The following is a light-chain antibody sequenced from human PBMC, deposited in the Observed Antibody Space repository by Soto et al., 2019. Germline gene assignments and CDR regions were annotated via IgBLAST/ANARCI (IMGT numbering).Light chain of an antibody. CDR1: RSDIGDYDY. CDR3: CSYTDIALDVV. J-gene: IGLJ2*01. V-gene: IGLV2-14*01. Sequence: QSALTQPASVSGSPGQSNTISCTGTRSDIGDYDYVSWYQHLPGKAPKLLIFDVTHRPSGVSDRFSGSKSGNTASLTISGVRPEEEADYYCCSYTDIALDVVFGGGTKLTV. CDR2: DVT.